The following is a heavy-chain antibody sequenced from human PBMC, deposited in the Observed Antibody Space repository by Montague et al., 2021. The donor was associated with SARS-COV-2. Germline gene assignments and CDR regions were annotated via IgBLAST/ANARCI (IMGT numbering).Heavy chain of an antibody. D-gene: IGHD3-10*01. CDR2: IYYSGHA. V-gene: IGHV4-34*01. J-gene: IGHJ2*01. Sequence: SETLSLTCAVYGRSFSDYYWAWIRQPPGKGLEWIGEIYYSGHANYNPSLKSRVIMSLDTSRDEFSLKVNSVTAADTAMYYCARVATGWRPGEFWYFDFWGRGTLVTVSS. CDR1: GRSFSDYY. CDR3: ARVATGWRPGEFWYFDF.